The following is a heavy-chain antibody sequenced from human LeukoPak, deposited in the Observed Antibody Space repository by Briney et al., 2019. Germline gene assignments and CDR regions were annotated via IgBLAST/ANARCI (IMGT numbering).Heavy chain of an antibody. CDR3: ARFRDSHYLAPFDF. D-gene: IGHD4-11*01. CDR2: FYAGATT. CDR1: GFSVSSNY. J-gene: IGHJ4*02. Sequence: GGSLRLSCAVSGFSVSSNYMTWVRQAPGKGLEWVSVFYAGATTYYADSVKGRFTISKDISKSTLSLQMNNLRAEDTAVYFCARFRDSHYLAPFDFWGQGALVTVSS. V-gene: IGHV3-53*01.